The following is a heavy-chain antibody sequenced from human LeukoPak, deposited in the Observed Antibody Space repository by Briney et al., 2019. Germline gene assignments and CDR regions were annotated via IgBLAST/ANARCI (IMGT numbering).Heavy chain of an antibody. V-gene: IGHV3-21*01. CDR2: ISSSSSYI. CDR3: ASAHTGYSSGWNDY. Sequence: GGSLRLSCAAPGFTFSSYSMNWVRQAPGKGLEWVSSISSSSSYIYYADSVKGRFTTSRDNAKNSLYLQMNSLRAEDTAVYYCASAHTGYSSGWNDYWGQGTLVTVSS. D-gene: IGHD6-19*01. CDR1: GFTFSSYS. J-gene: IGHJ4*02.